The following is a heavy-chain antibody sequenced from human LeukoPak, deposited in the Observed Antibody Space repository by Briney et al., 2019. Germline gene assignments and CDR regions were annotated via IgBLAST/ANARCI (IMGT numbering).Heavy chain of an antibody. Sequence: SVKVSFKASGYSFTSYGISWVRQAPGQGLEWMGGIIPILGTANYAQKFQGRVTITTDESTSTAYMELSSLRSEDTAVYYCARETLKYYYDSSGFDPWGQGTLVTVSS. CDR1: GYSFTSYG. J-gene: IGHJ5*02. CDR2: IIPILGTA. V-gene: IGHV1-69*05. D-gene: IGHD3-22*01. CDR3: ARETLKYYYDSSGFDP.